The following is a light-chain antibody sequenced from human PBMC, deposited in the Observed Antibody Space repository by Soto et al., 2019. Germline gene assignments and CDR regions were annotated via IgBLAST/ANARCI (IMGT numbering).Light chain of an antibody. CDR2: DAS. CDR3: QQGGNWPLT. CDR1: QSVSSH. V-gene: IGKV3-11*01. J-gene: IGKJ5*01. Sequence: EIVLTQSPATLSLSPGEGATVSCRASQSVSSHLAWYQQKRGQAPRLLIYDASSRASGIPARFSCRGSGTDFTLTISYLEPEDFAIYYCQQGGNWPLTFGQGTRLEIK.